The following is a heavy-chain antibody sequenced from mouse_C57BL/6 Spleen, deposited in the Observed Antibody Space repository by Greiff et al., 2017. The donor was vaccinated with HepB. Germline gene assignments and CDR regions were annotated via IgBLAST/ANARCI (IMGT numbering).Heavy chain of an antibody. CDR1: GYAFSSYW. Sequence: VQLQQSGAELVKPGASVKISCKASGYAFSSYWMNWVKQRPGTGLEWIGQIYPGDGDTNYNGKFKGKATLHADKSSSTAYMQRSSLTSEDSAVYFCARGVYGSSGDYFDYWGQSTTLTVSS. V-gene: IGHV1-80*01. CDR3: ARGVYGSSGDYFDY. CDR2: IYPGDGDT. J-gene: IGHJ2*01. D-gene: IGHD1-1*01.